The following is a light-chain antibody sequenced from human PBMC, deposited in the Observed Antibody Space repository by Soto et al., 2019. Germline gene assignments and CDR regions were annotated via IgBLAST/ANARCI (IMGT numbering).Light chain of an antibody. Sequence: QSVLTQPASVSGSPGQSITISCTGTSSDVGGYNYVSWYQQHPGKAPKLMIYEVSNRPSGDSNRFSGSKSGNTASLTISGLQAEDEADYYCSSYTSSSTHWVFGGGTQLTVL. CDR2: EVS. V-gene: IGLV2-14*01. J-gene: IGLJ3*02. CDR3: SSYTSSSTHWV. CDR1: SSDVGGYNY.